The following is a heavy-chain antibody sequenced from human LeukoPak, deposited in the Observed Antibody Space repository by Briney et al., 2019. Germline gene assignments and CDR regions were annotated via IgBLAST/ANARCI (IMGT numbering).Heavy chain of an antibody. CDR1: GFTVSSNY. J-gene: IGHJ4*02. D-gene: IGHD3-10*01. V-gene: IGHV3-53*01. CDR2: ICSGGST. CDR3: ARMMVRGHTYYFDY. Sequence: GGSLRLSCAASGFTVSSNYMSWVRQAPGKGLEWVSVICSGGSTYYADSVKGRFTISRDNSKNTLYLQMNSLRAEDTAVYYCARMMVRGHTYYFDYWGQGTLVTVSS.